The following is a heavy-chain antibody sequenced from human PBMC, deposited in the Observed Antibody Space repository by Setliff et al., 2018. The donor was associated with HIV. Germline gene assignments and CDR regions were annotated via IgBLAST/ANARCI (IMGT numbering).Heavy chain of an antibody. CDR2: ISAYNGNT. Sequence: GASVKVSCKASGYTFTSYGISWVRQAPGQGPEWMGWISAYNGNTNYAQKLQGRVTMTTDTSTNTAYMELRSLRSDDTAIYYCTRDLGSSGWLGFFDYWGQGTLVTVSS. J-gene: IGHJ4*02. CDR1: GYTFTSYG. CDR3: TRDLGSSGWLGFFDY. D-gene: IGHD6-19*01. V-gene: IGHV1-18*01.